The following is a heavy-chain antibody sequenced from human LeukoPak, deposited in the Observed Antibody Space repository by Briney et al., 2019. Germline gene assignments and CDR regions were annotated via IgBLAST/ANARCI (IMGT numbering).Heavy chain of an antibody. CDR2: ITDDAGST. J-gene: IGHJ4*02. CDR1: GFTFRNYA. CDR3: AKGSSTARPYYFNC. V-gene: IGHV3-23*01. Sequence: GGSLRLPCAASGFTFRNYAMIWVRQAPGKGLDWISGITDDAGSTWYADSVKGRFTISRDNSKNTLYLQMNGLRAEDTAVYYCAKGSSTARPYYFNCWGQGTLVSVSS. D-gene: IGHD6-6*01.